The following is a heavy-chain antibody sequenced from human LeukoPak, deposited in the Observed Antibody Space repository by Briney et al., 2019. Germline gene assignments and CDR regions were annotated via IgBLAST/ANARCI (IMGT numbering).Heavy chain of an antibody. CDR1: GYTFTSYD. J-gene: IGHJ5*02. V-gene: IGHV1-8*01. Sequence: GASVKVSCKASGYTFTSYDINWVRQATGQGLEWMGWMNPNSGNTGYAQKFQGRVTMTRNTSISTAYMELSSLRSEDTAVYYCARVVTPRYYSTTSCYWKGWFDPWGQGTLVTVSS. CDR2: MNPNSGNT. D-gene: IGHD2-2*01. CDR3: ARVVTPRYYSTTSCYWKGWFDP.